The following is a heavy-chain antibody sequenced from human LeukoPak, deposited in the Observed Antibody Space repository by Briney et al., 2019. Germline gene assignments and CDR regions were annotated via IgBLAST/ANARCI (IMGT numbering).Heavy chain of an antibody. CDR2: ISAYNGNT. CDR3: ARVRDYGDYAVY. CDR1: GYTFTSYG. D-gene: IGHD4-17*01. J-gene: IGHJ4*02. Sequence: ASVTVSCKASGYTFTSYGISWVRQAPGQGLEWMGWISAYNGNTNYAQKLQGRVTMTTDTSTSTAYMELRSLRSDDTAVYYCARVRDYGDYAVYWGQGTLVTVSS. V-gene: IGHV1-18*01.